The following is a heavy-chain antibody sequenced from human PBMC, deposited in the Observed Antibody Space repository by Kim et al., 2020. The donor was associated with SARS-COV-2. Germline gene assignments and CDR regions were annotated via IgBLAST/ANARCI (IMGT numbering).Heavy chain of an antibody. D-gene: IGHD1-26*01. CDR1: GFTFADSW. CDR2: INPDGSDK. J-gene: IGHJ4*02. Sequence: GSLRLSCTVSGFTFADSWMAWVRQAPGKGLEWVATINPDGSDKHYVDSLRGRFTISRDNAKSSLFLQMNNLRVEDTAVFFCMGSNFWGQGTLVSVSS. CDR3: MGSNF. V-gene: IGHV3-7*01.